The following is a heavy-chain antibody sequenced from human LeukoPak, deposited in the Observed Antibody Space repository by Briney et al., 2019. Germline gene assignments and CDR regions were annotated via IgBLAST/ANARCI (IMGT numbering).Heavy chain of an antibody. Sequence: PGGSLGLSCAASGFTFSNAWMSWVRQAQGKGLEWVGRIKSKTDGGTTDYAAPVKGRFTISRDDSKNTLYLQMNSLKTEGTAVYYCTTDSRYSGSRYWGQGTLVTVSS. D-gene: IGHD1-26*01. CDR2: IKSKTDGGTT. J-gene: IGHJ4*02. CDR3: TTDSRYSGSRY. CDR1: GFTFSNAW. V-gene: IGHV3-15*01.